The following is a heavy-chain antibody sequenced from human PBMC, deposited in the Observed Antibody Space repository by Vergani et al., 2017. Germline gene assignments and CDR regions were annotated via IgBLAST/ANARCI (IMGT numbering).Heavy chain of an antibody. V-gene: IGHV1-2*02. D-gene: IGHD3-10*01. CDR2: LNPNTGDI. Sequence: QVQLVQTGTEVKKPGASVKVSCKASGYTFTAYYMHWVRQAPGQGLEWMGWLNPNTGDIKYSQKFQGRVTMTRGTSISTAYMELSSLRSDDTAVYYCARGFGSGSSLFDYWGQGVLVTVSS. CDR1: GYTFTAYY. J-gene: IGHJ4*02. CDR3: ARGFGSGSSLFDY.